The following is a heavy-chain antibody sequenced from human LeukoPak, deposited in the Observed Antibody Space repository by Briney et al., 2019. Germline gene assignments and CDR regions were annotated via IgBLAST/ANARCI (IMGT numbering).Heavy chain of an antibody. Sequence: SETLSLTCTVSGGSISSYYWSWTRQPPGKGLEWIGRIYNSDTTSYTPSLKSRVTMSIDTSKNQFSLKVSSVTAADTAVYYCVRDGRRGSFGDAFDIWGLGTMVIVSS. D-gene: IGHD1-1*01. CDR2: IYNSDTT. V-gene: IGHV4-4*07. CDR1: GGSISSYY. CDR3: VRDGRRGSFGDAFDI. J-gene: IGHJ3*02.